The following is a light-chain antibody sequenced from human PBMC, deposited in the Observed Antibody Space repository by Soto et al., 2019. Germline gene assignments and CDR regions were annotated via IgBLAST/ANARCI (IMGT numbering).Light chain of an antibody. Sequence: EIVMTQSPATLSVSPGERATLSCRASQSVSSNFAWYQQKPGQAPRLLMYGASTRATGIPVRFSGSGSGTEFTHTISSLQSEDFAVYYCQQHNNWPPWTFGQGTKVEIK. J-gene: IGKJ1*01. CDR2: GAS. CDR3: QQHNNWPPWT. V-gene: IGKV3-15*01. CDR1: QSVSSN.